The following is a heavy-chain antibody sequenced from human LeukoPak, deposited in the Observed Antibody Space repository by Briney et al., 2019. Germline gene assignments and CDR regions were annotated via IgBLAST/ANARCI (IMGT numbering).Heavy chain of an antibody. J-gene: IGHJ4*02. Sequence: ASVKVSCKASGYTFTGYYMHWVRQAPGQGLEWMGWINPNSGGTNYAQKLQGRVTMTTDTSTSTAYMELRSLRSDDTAVYYCARGPKRSIFGVVTIDYWGQGTLVTVSS. CDR3: ARGPKRSIFGVVTIDY. V-gene: IGHV1-2*02. CDR2: INPNSGGT. CDR1: GYTFTGYY. D-gene: IGHD3-3*01.